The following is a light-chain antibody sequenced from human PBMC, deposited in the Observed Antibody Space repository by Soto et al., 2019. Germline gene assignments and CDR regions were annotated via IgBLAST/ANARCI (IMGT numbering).Light chain of an antibody. CDR3: QQYNSYSPIT. CDR1: QSISSW. J-gene: IGKJ5*01. V-gene: IGKV1-5*01. Sequence: DIQMTQSPSTLSASVGDRVTITCRASQSISSWLAWYQQKPGKAPKLLIYAASSLESGVPSRFNGSGSGTEFTLTISSLQPDDFATYYCQQYNSYSPITFGQGTRLEIK. CDR2: AAS.